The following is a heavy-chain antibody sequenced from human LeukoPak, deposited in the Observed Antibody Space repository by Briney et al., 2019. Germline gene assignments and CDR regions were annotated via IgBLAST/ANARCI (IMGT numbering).Heavy chain of an antibody. CDR3: ARRYYYDSSDAFDI. Sequence: SQTLSLTCAVSGGSISSGGYSWSWIRQPPGKSLEWIGYIYHSGSTYYNPSLKSRVTISVDRSKNQFSLKLSSVTAADTAVYYCARRYYYDSSDAFDIWGQGTMVTVSS. CDR2: IYHSGST. CDR1: GGSISSGGYS. V-gene: IGHV4-30-2*01. J-gene: IGHJ3*02. D-gene: IGHD3-22*01.